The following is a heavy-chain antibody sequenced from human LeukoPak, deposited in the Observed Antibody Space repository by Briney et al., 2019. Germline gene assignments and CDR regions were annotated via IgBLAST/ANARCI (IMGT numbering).Heavy chain of an antibody. CDR2: IRYDGTNK. V-gene: IGHV3-30*02. Sequence: GGSLRLSCAASGFTVSSNYMSWVRQAPGKGLEWVAFIRYDGTNKYYADSVRGRFTISRDNSKNTLYLHMNSLRAEDTAVYYCARDGVTVTSFYYFDCWGQGTLVTVSS. D-gene: IGHD4-11*01. CDR1: GFTVSSNY. CDR3: ARDGVTVTSFYYFDC. J-gene: IGHJ4*02.